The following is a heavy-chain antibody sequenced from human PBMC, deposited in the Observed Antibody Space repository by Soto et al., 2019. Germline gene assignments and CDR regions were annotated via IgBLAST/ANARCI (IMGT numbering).Heavy chain of an antibody. J-gene: IGHJ4*02. Sequence: ASVKVSCKTSGYTFTGYYMHWVRQAPGQGLEWMGWINPNSGGTNYAQKFQGRVTMTRDTSISTAYMELSRLRSDDTAVYYCARDLHSVAGRVATVDVDGYWGQGTLVAVSS. CDR2: INPNSGGT. CDR3: ARDLHSVAGRVATVDVDGY. V-gene: IGHV1-2*02. D-gene: IGHD5-12*01. CDR1: GYTFTGYY.